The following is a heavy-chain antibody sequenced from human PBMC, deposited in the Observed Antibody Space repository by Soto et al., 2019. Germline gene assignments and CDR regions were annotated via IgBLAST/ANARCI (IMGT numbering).Heavy chain of an antibody. CDR2: MNPNTGGT. CDR1: GYTFTGYY. CDR3: ASSLYCSGGSCYPAPS. V-gene: IGHV1-2*02. Sequence: ASVKVSCKASGYTFTGYYIHWVRQAPGQGLEWMGWMNPNTGGTNYAQKFQGRVTMTRDTSISTAYMELSRLRSDDTAIYYCASSLYCSGGSCYPAPSWGQGTLVTVSS. D-gene: IGHD2-15*01. J-gene: IGHJ5*02.